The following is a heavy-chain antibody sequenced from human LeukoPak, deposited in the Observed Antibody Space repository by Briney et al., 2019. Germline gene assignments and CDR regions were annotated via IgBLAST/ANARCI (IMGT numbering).Heavy chain of an antibody. Sequence: GGSLRLSRAASGFTFSNYAISWVRQAPGKGLEWVSAITGSGGNTYYADSVKGRFTISRDNSKNTVFLQMNSLRHEDTAIYYCVIWGDYDVLTGYYVSDYWGQGTLVTVSS. CDR3: VIWGDYDVLTGYYVSDY. V-gene: IGHV3-23*01. D-gene: IGHD3-9*01. CDR1: GFTFSNYA. CDR2: ITGSGGNT. J-gene: IGHJ4*02.